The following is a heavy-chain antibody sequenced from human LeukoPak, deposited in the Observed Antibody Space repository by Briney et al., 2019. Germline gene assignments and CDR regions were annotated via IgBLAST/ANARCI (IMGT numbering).Heavy chain of an antibody. V-gene: IGHV1-24*01. CDR1: GYTLTELS. CDR3: ATTQMTTVTTGHWFDP. Sequence: ASVKVSCKVSGYTLTELSMHWVRQAPGKGLEWMGGFDPEDGETIYAQKFQGRVTMTEDTSTDTAYIELSSLRSEDTAVYYCATTQMTTVTTGHWFDPWGQGTLVTVSS. D-gene: IGHD4-17*01. J-gene: IGHJ5*02. CDR2: FDPEDGET.